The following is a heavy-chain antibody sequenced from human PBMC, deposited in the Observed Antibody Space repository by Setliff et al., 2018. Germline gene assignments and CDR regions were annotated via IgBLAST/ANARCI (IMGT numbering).Heavy chain of an antibody. CDR1: GGFIRDYY. V-gene: IGHV4-59*01. CDR3: AAVGIDAGGGWFDP. CDR2: IYYRGTT. Sequence: SETLSLTCTVSGGFIRDYYWNWIRQSPGKGLEWIGYIYYRGTTNYNSSLKSRVTISIDMSKNQFSLKLSPATAADTAVYFCAAVGIDAGGGWFDPWGHGIQVTVS. J-gene: IGHJ5*02. D-gene: IGHD1-26*01.